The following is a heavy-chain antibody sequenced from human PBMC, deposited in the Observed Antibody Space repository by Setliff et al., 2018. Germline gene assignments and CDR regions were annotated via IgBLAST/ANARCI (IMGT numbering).Heavy chain of an antibody. Sequence: ASVKVSCKTSGFNFITYGFSWVRQAPGQGLEWMGWISPYSGETNNAQKFQDRLSVTADTSSKTIYMELRSLTSDDTAVYICTTSRAPRVVLAADFDLWGQGTLVTVSS. J-gene: IGHJ4*02. CDR2: ISPYSGET. V-gene: IGHV1-18*01. D-gene: IGHD2-21*01. CDR1: GFNFITYG. CDR3: TTSRAPRVVLAADFDL.